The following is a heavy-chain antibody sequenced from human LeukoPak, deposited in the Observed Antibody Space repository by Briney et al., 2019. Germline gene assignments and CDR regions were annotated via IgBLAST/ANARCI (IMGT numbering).Heavy chain of an antibody. D-gene: IGHD3-10*01. Sequence: GASVKVSCTASGYTFTSYGISWVRQAPGQGLEWMGWISAYNGNTNYAQKLQGRVTMTTDTSTSTAYMELRSLRSDDTAVYYCARDIYYGSGSYDAFDIWGQGTMVTVSS. J-gene: IGHJ3*02. CDR1: GYTFTSYG. CDR2: ISAYNGNT. V-gene: IGHV1-18*01. CDR3: ARDIYYGSGSYDAFDI.